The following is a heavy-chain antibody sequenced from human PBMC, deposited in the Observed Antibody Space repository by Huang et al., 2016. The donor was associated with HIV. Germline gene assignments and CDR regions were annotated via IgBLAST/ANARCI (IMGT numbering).Heavy chain of an antibody. Sequence: QVQLVQSGAEVKKVGSSVKVSCKASGGTFSNYAISWVRLAPGHGLEWMGGMIPILATANFAQKFQGKGTITADGSTSTAYLELSSLRSEDTAVYFCARQLYDNTGYLMGARLHDWGQGTLVTVSS. CDR3: ARQLYDNTGYLMGARLHD. CDR2: MIPILATA. CDR1: GGTFSNYA. J-gene: IGHJ4*02. V-gene: IGHV1-69*13. D-gene: IGHD3-22*01.